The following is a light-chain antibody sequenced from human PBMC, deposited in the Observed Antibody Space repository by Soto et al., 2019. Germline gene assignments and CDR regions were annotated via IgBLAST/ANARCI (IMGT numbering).Light chain of an antibody. V-gene: IGLV2-14*01. CDR1: SSDVGGYNY. Sequence: QSALTQPGSVSGSPGQSITISCTGTSSDVGGYNYVSWYQQHPCKAPKLMIYEVSNRPSGVSNRFSGSKSGNTASLTISGLQAEDEADYYCSSYTSIITLYVFGSGTKVTVL. CDR3: SSYTSIITLYV. J-gene: IGLJ1*01. CDR2: EVS.